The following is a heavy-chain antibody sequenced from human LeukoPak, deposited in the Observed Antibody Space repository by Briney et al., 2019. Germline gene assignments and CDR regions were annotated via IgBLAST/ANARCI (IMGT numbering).Heavy chain of an antibody. V-gene: IGHV3-30*02. Sequence: AGSLRLSCAASGFTFSRYGMHWVRQAPGKALEWVTFIRYDGSDKYYADSVKGRFTISRDNSKNTVLLQMNSLSAEDTAVYYCAKLQLYYDSFTGPLVDSWGQGTLVTVSS. CDR1: GFTFSRYG. CDR3: AKLQLYYDSFTGPLVDS. CDR2: IRYDGSDK. D-gene: IGHD3-9*01. J-gene: IGHJ4*02.